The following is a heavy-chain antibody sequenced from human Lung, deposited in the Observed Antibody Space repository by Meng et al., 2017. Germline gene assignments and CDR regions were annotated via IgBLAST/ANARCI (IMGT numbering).Heavy chain of an antibody. J-gene: IGHJ2*01. Sequence: VHLTGSGPGLVKPYPTLSLTCTVPGGSISSSNYYWSWIRQPPGKGLEWSGHIYNSGSTYYNPSLKSRITISVDTSKNQFSLKLSSVTAADTAVYYCARGQKGYFDLWGRGTLVTVLL. CDR2: IYNSGST. V-gene: IGHV4-30-4*01. CDR1: GGSISSSNYY. CDR3: ARGQKGYFDL.